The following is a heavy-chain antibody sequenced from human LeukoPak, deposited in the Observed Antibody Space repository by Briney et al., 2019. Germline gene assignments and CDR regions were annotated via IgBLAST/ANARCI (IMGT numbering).Heavy chain of an antibody. CDR3: ANAAAESVYYFDY. J-gene: IGHJ4*02. CDR1: DVSIDSGGYY. V-gene: IGHV4-31*03. Sequence: SQTLSLTCTVSDVSIDSGGYYWSWIRQHPGKGLEWIGYIYYNGSTYYNPSLKSRITISIDMSKNQFSLILSSVTAADTAVYYCANAAAESVYYFDYWGQGTLVTVSS. CDR2: IYYNGST. D-gene: IGHD6-13*01.